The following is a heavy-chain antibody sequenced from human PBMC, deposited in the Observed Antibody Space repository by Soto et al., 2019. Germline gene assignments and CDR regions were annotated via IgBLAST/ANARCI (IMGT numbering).Heavy chain of an antibody. J-gene: IGHJ6*02. CDR3: ASSFLAKPYSYYYGMDV. CDR2: INHSGST. V-gene: IGHV4-34*01. D-gene: IGHD3-3*02. Sequence: SETLSLTCAVYGGSFSGYYWSWIRQPPGKGLEWIGEINHSGSTNYNPSLKSRVTISVDTSKNQFSLKLSSVTAADTAVYYCASSFLAKPYSYYYGMDVWGQGTTVTVSS. CDR1: GGSFSGYY.